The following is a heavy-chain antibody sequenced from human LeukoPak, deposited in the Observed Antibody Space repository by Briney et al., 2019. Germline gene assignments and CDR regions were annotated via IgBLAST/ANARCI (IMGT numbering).Heavy chain of an antibody. V-gene: IGHV4-39*07. D-gene: IGHD5-12*01. CDR2: IYYSGST. Sequence: PSETLSLTCTVSGGSISSSSYYWGWIRQPPGKGLEWIGSIYYSGSTYYNPSLKSRVTISVDTSKNQFSLKLSSVTAADTAVYYCARAGLYAFDIWGQGTMVTVSS. CDR1: GGSISSSSYY. CDR3: ARAGLYAFDI. J-gene: IGHJ3*02.